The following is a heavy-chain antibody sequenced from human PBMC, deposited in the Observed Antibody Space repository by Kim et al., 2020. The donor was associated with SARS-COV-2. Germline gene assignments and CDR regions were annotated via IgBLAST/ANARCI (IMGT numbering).Heavy chain of an antibody. Sequence: ASVKVSCKASGYTFTSYAMNWVRQAPGQGLEWMGWINTNTGNPTYAQGFTGRFVVSLDTSVSTAYLQISSLKAEDTAVYYCARPTNYDILTGYPYYYYYYGMDVWGQGTTVTVSS. D-gene: IGHD3-9*01. CDR1: GYTFTSYA. J-gene: IGHJ6*01. CDR2: INTNTGNP. V-gene: IGHV7-4-1*02. CDR3: ARPTNYDILTGYPYYYYYYGMDV.